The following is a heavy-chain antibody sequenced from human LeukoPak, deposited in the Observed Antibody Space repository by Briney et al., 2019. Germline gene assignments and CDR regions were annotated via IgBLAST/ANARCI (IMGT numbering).Heavy chain of an antibody. Sequence: GASVKVPCKASGYTFTDYFIHWVRQAPGQGLEWMGWITPKSGGTNYAQKFQGRVTITRDPSISTAYMELSSLRSDDTAVYFCARDKGPVAGTGVGSFDHWGQGTLVTVSS. D-gene: IGHD6-19*01. J-gene: IGHJ4*02. CDR3: ARDKGPVAGTGVGSFDH. CDR2: ITPKSGGT. V-gene: IGHV1-2*02. CDR1: GYTFTDYF.